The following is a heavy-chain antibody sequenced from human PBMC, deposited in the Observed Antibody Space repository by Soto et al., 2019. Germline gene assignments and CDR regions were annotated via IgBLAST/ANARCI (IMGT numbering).Heavy chain of an antibody. V-gene: IGHV4-34*01. Sequence: QVQLQQWGAGLLKPSETLSLTCAVYGGSFSGYYWSWIRHPPGKGLEWIGEINHSGSTNCNPSLKSRGTISVDTSTNQSSLKLSSVTAADTAVYYCARGPEIVVVPAARLGWFDPWGQGTLVTVSS. D-gene: IGHD2-2*01. CDR2: INHSGST. CDR3: ARGPEIVVVPAARLGWFDP. J-gene: IGHJ5*02. CDR1: GGSFSGYY.